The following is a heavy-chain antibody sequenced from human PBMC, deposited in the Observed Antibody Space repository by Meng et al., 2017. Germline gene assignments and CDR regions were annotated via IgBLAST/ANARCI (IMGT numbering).Heavy chain of an antibody. CDR3: ARGSMVRGVIPLY. Sequence: SETLSLTCAVYGGSFSGYYWSWIRQPPGKGLEWIGEINHSGSTNYNPSLKSRVTISVDTSKNQFSLKPSSVTAADTAVYYCARGSMVRGVIPLYWGQGTLVTVSS. V-gene: IGHV4-34*01. CDR1: GGSFSGYY. J-gene: IGHJ4*02. D-gene: IGHD3-10*01. CDR2: INHSGST.